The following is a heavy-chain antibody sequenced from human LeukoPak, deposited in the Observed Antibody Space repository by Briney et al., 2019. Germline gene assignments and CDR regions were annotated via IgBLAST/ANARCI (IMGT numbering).Heavy chain of an antibody. V-gene: IGHV3-7*01. CDR2: IKQDGSEK. CDR3: ARGYYDSSGYPTYYFDY. CDR1: GFTFSSYW. J-gene: IGHJ4*02. Sequence: PWGSLRLSCAASGFTFSSYWMSWVRQAPGKGLEWVANIKQDGSEKYYVDSVKGRFTISRDNAKNSLYLQMNSLRAEDMAVYYCARGYYDSSGYPTYYFDYWGQGTLVTVSS. D-gene: IGHD3-22*01.